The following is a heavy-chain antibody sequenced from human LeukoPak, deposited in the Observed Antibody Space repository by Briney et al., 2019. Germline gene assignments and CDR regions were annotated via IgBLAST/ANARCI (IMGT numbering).Heavy chain of an antibody. Sequence: GGSLRLSCAASGFTFSSYTMNWVRQAPGKGLEWVSSISSSRSYIYNADSVKGRFTISRDNAKNSLYLQMNSLRAEDTAVYYCVRGNFGPAQWFDPWGQGTLVTVSS. CDR1: GFTFSSYT. CDR2: ISSSRSYI. CDR3: VRGNFGPAQWFDP. D-gene: IGHD3/OR15-3a*01. V-gene: IGHV3-21*01. J-gene: IGHJ5*02.